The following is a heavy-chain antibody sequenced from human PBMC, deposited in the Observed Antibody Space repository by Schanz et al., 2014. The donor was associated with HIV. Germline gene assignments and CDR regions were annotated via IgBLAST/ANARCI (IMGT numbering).Heavy chain of an antibody. J-gene: IGHJ6*02. Sequence: VPLVESGGGVVQPGRSLRLSCAAAGFTFNYYGMHWVRQAPGKGLEWVGVIWYDGTNKYYADSVKGRFTISRDNSKNTVDLQMNSLRAEDTAVYYCAKAGGGPSPSYYGMDVWGQGTTVTVSS. CDR2: IWYDGTNK. D-gene: IGHD3-10*01. CDR1: GFTFNYYG. V-gene: IGHV3-33*06. CDR3: AKAGGGPSPSYYGMDV.